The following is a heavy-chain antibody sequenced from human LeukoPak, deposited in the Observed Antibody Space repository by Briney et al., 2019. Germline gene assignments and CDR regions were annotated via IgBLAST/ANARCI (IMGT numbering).Heavy chain of an antibody. J-gene: IGHJ4*02. CDR1: GFTFSSYA. D-gene: IGHD3-3*01. V-gene: IGHV3-23*01. Sequence: GGSLRLSCAASGFTFSSYAMSWVRQAPGKGLEWVSAISGSGGSTYYADSVKGRFTISRDNSKNTLYLQMNSLRAEDTAVYYCAKEGMYYDFWSGCYPTNYYFDYWGQGTLVTVSS. CDR3: AKEGMYYDFWSGCYPTNYYFDY. CDR2: ISGSGGST.